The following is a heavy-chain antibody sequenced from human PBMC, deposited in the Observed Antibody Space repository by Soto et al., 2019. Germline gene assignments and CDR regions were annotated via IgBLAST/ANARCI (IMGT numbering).Heavy chain of an antibody. CDR3: ARSHIVPRLFMYPYDY. V-gene: IGHV4-4*02. D-gene: IGHD5-12*01. CDR2: IYHSGST. Sequence: SETLSLTCAVSGGSISSSNWWSWVRQPPGKGLEWIGEIYHSGSTNYNPSLKSRVTISVDKSKNQFSLKLSSVTAADTAVYYCARSHIVPRLFMYPYDYWGQGTLVTAPQ. CDR1: GGSISSSNW. J-gene: IGHJ4*02.